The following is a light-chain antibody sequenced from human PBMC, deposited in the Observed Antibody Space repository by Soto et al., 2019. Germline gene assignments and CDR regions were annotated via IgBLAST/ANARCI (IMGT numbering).Light chain of an antibody. CDR1: QGISNY. J-gene: IGKJ1*01. V-gene: IGKV1-27*01. CDR3: QEYNSAPWT. Sequence: DIQMTQSPSSLSASVGDRVTITCRASQGISNYLAWYQQKPGKVPKLLIYAASTLQSGVPSRFSGSGSGTDFTLTISSLQPQDVATYYWQEYNSAPWTCGQGTKVEIK. CDR2: AAS.